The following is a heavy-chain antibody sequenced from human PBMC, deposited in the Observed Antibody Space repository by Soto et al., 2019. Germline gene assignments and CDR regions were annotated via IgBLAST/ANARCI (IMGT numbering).Heavy chain of an antibody. CDR2: ISFDGSNK. D-gene: IGHD5-18*01. Sequence: GGSLRLSCAASGFTFSSYGMHWVRQAPGKGLEWVAVISFDGSNKYYADSVKGRFTISRDNSKNTLYLQMNSLRAEDTAVYYCAKDPYSYGYWRDYWGQGALVTVSS. CDR3: AKDPYSYGYWRDY. CDR1: GFTFSSYG. V-gene: IGHV3-30*18. J-gene: IGHJ4*02.